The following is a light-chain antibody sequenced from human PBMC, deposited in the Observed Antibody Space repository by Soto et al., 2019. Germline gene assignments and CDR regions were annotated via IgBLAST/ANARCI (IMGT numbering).Light chain of an antibody. CDR2: DAS. V-gene: IGKV1-13*02. J-gene: IGKJ5*01. CDR3: QQFLSYPIT. CDR1: QDIRGA. Sequence: IQLTQSPASLSASVGDKVTITCRASQDIRGALAWYQQSPGEAPRLLIYDASTLESGVPSRFSDSSSGTHFTLTISGLQPEDFATYYCQQFLSYPITFGQGTRLE.